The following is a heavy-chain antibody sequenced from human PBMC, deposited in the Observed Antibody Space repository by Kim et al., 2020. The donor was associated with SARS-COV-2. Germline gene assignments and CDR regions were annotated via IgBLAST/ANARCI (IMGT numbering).Heavy chain of an antibody. CDR1: GFTFSSYS. CDR2: ISSSSSYI. V-gene: IGHV3-21*01. D-gene: IGHD3-9*01. CDR3: ARVDFRPLRYFDSNGDWFDP. J-gene: IGHJ5*02. Sequence: GGSLRLSCAASGFTFSSYSMNWVRQAPGKGLEWVSSISSSSSYISSADSVNGRFTISRDNAKNSLYLQMNSRRADDTAVYYCARVDFRPLRYFDSNGDWFDPWGQGTLVTVSS.